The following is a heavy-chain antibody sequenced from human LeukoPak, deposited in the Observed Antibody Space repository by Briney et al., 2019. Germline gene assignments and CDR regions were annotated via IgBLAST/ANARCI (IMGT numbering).Heavy chain of an antibody. J-gene: IGHJ4*02. CDR2: IYHSGST. CDR3: ASLFSGSHTIVVPDGNIVDY. V-gene: IGHV4-30-2*01. CDR1: GGSISSGGYS. Sequence: PSETLSLTCAVSGGSISSGGYSWSWIRQPPGKGLEWIGYIYHSGSTNYNPSLKSRVTISVDTSKNQFSLKLSSVTAADTAVYYCASLFSGSHTIVVPDGNIVDYWGQGTLVTVSS. D-gene: IGHD2-2*01.